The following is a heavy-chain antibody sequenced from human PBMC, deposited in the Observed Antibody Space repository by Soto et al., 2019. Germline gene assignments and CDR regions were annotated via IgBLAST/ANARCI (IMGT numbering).Heavy chain of an antibody. D-gene: IGHD1-7*01. Sequence: PSETLSLTCAVYGGSFSGYYWSWIRQPPGKGLEWIGEINHSGSTTCNPYLKSQVTISLDTSNNQYSLKLSSVPAADTAVDYCARYRGITGTTGGGDSAWGQGTLVTVSS. V-gene: IGHV4-34*01. CDR3: ARYRGITGTTGGGDSA. CDR2: INHSGST. CDR1: GGSFSGYY. J-gene: IGHJ5*02.